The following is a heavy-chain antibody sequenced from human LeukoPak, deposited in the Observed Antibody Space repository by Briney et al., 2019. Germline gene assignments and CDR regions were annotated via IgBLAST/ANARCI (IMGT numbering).Heavy chain of an antibody. CDR2: ISDSGDST. D-gene: IGHD3-22*01. V-gene: IGHV3-23*01. CDR3: AKVGIVVGGDYYDY. J-gene: IGHJ4*02. CDR1: GFTFSINA. Sequence: TGGSLRLSCATSGFTFSINAMSWVRQAPGGGLEWVSVISDSGDSTYYADSVKGRFTISRDNSKNTVYLQMNSLRAEDTAVYYCAKVGIVVGGDYYDYWGQGTLVTVSS.